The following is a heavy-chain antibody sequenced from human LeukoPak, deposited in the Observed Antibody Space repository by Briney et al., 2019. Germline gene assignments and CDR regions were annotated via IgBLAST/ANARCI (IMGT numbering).Heavy chain of an antibody. J-gene: IGHJ6*02. CDR2: IYYSGST. D-gene: IGHD3-9*01. CDR1: GGSISGYY. V-gene: IGHV4-59*08. Sequence: SETLSLTCTVSGGSISGYYWSWIRQPPGKGPEWIGYIYYSGSTNYNPSLKSRVTISVDTSKDQFSLKLSSVTAADTAVYYCARKRLRYFDWSDDYYGMDVWGQGTTVTVSS. CDR3: ARKRLRYFDWSDDYYGMDV.